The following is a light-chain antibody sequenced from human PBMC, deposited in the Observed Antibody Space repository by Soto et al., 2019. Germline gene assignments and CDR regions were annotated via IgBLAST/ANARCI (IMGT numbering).Light chain of an antibody. CDR2: AAS. J-gene: IGKJ1*01. CDR1: QGISSY. V-gene: IGKV1-8*01. CDR3: QQYYSGKRT. Sequence: AIRMTQSPSSFSASTGDRVTITCRASQGISSYLAWYQQKPGKAPKLLIYAASTLQSGVPSRFSGSGSGTDFTLTISCLQSEEFATYYCQQYYSGKRTFCQGT.